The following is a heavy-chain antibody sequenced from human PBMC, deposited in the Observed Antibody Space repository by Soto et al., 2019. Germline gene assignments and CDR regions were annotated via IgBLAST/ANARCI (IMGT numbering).Heavy chain of an antibody. CDR3: ARGGVVPAADEITCWFDP. CDR2: IYYSGST. CDR1: GGSISSGGYY. J-gene: IGHJ5*02. D-gene: IGHD2-2*01. V-gene: IGHV4-31*03. Sequence: SETLSLTCTVSGGSISSGGYYWSWIRQHPGKGLEWIGYIYYSGSTYYNPSLKSRVTISVDTSKNQFSLKLSSVTAADTAVYYCARGGVVPAADEITCWFDPWGQGTLVTVSS.